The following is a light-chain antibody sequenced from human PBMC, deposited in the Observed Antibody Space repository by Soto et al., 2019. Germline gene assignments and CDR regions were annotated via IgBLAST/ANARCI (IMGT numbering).Light chain of an antibody. CDR1: QSVSSN. J-gene: IGKJ1*01. Sequence: ETVMTQSPATLSVSPGERATLSCRASQSVSSNLAWYQQKPGQAPRLLIYGASTRAIGIPARFSGCGSGTEFTLTISSLQSEDFAVYYCQQYNNWPPWTFGQGTKVEIK. CDR2: GAS. CDR3: QQYNNWPPWT. V-gene: IGKV3-15*01.